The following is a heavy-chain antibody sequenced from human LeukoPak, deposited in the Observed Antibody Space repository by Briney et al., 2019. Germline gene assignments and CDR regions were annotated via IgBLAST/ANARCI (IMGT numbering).Heavy chain of an antibody. CDR3: ASLITMIGDDY. CDR2: INHSGST. V-gene: IGHV4-34*01. J-gene: IGHJ4*02. Sequence: PSETLSLTCAVYGGSFSGYYWSWIRQPPGKGLEWIGEINHSGSTNYNPSLKSRVTISVDTSKNQFSLKLSSVTAADTAVYYCASLITMIGDDYWGQGTLVTVSS. CDR1: GGSFSGYY. D-gene: IGHD3-22*01.